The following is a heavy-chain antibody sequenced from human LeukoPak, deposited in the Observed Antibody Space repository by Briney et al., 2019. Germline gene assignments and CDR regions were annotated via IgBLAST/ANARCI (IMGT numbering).Heavy chain of an antibody. J-gene: IGHJ4*02. CDR2: IGSDGSNK. V-gene: IGHV3-30*18. D-gene: IGHD3-22*01. Sequence: GGSLRLSCAASGFSFSSYGIHWVRQTPGKGLEWVAVIGSDGSNKYYADSVKGRFTISRDNSKNTLYLQMNSLRTEDTAVYFCAKEIYYDSSAFFDYWGQGTLVTVSS. CDR1: GFSFSSYG. CDR3: AKEIYYDSSAFFDY.